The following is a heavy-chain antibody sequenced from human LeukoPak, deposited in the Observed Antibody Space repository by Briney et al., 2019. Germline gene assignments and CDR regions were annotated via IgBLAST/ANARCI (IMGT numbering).Heavy chain of an antibody. Sequence: SETLSLTCAVYGGSFSGYYWSWIRQPPGKGLEWIGEINHSGSTNYNPSLKSRVTISADTSKNQFSLKLSSVTAADTAVYYCARDSGSYLAAWGQGALVTVSS. CDR1: GGSFSGYY. CDR2: INHSGST. D-gene: IGHD1-26*01. J-gene: IGHJ5*02. V-gene: IGHV4-34*01. CDR3: ARDSGSYLAA.